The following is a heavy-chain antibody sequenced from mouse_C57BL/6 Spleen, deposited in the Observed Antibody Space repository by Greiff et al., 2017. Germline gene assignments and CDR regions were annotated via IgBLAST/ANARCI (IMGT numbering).Heavy chain of an antibody. CDR1: GYTFTSYW. J-gene: IGHJ2*01. CDR2: IHPNSGST. V-gene: IGHV1-64*01. CDR3: ARECDGYYYFDY. D-gene: IGHD2-3*01. Sequence: QVQLQQPGAELVKPGASVKLSCKASGYTFTSYWMHWVKQRPGQGLEWIGMIHPNSGSTNYNEKFKSKATLTVDKSSSTAYMQLSSLTSEDSAVYYCARECDGYYYFDYWGQGTTLTVSS.